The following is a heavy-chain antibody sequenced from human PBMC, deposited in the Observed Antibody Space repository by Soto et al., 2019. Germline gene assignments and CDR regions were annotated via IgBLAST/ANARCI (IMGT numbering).Heavy chain of an antibody. V-gene: IGHV4-59*01. CDR3: ARYNSYAIDY. CDR1: GTSISGYY. CDR2: IHYSGTT. D-gene: IGHD2-8*01. J-gene: IGHJ4*02. Sequence: VQLQESGPGLGKPWETLSLTCTVPGTSISGYYWSWIRQPPGKGLEWIANIHYSGTTNYNPSLASRVTLSVDTSKNQFSLKMTSVTAADRAMYFCARYNSYAIDYWGRGTLVTVSS.